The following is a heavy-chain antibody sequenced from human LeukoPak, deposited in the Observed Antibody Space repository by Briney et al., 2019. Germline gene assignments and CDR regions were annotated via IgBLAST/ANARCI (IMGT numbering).Heavy chain of an antibody. CDR3: ARDPSPQWLVYYFDY. D-gene: IGHD6-19*01. CDR2: MSSDGNIK. J-gene: IGHJ4*02. V-gene: IGHV3-30*03. Sequence: GGSLRLSCAASGFPFSSYGMHWVRQAPGKGREWVTVMSSDGNIKYYGDSVKGRFTISRENSKNALYLQMNSLRAEDTAVYYCARDPSPQWLVYYFDYWGQGTLVTVSS. CDR1: GFPFSSYG.